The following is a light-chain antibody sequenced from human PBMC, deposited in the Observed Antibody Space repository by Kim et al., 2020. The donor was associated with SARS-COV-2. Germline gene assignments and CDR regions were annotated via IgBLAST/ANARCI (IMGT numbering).Light chain of an antibody. V-gene: IGLV2-11*01. CDR1: SSDVGGYNY. CDR2: AVT. Sequence: QSALTQPRSLSGSTGQSVTISCTGTSSDVGGYNYVSWYQLHPGKAPKLMIYAVTERPSGVPGRFSGSKSGNTAFLTISGLQAEDEADYYCSSYAGSSSLLFGGGTKVTVL. J-gene: IGLJ3*02. CDR3: SSYAGSSSLL.